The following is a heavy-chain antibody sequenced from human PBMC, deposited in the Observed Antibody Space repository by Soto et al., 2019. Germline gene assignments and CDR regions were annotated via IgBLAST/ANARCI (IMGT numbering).Heavy chain of an antibody. D-gene: IGHD2-15*01. J-gene: IGHJ4*01. CDR3: VKGSQLLRYYFDF. V-gene: IGHV3-64D*08. CDR1: GLSFGNNA. Sequence: PREYLRLSCSVSGLSFGNNAMQWVRQAAGMSIDYVYGILGQRDHTWDAVYVKDRFTIARDNSNDILSVQMSSLRVENTAEYDGVKGSQLLRYYFDFWGPGTLVTVSS. CDR2: ILGQRDHT.